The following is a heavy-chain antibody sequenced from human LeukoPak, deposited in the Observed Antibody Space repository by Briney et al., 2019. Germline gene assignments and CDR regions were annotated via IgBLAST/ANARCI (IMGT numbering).Heavy chain of an antibody. CDR1: GYSFTGYY. V-gene: IGHV1-2*02. D-gene: IGHD3-10*01. CDR3: AREGRTMVRGVIDY. J-gene: IGHJ4*02. Sequence: ASMKVSCKASGYSFTGYYINWVRQAPGQGLEWMGWINPNSGGTNYAPKFQGRVTMTRATSISTAYMELSRLRSDDTAVYYCAREGRTMVRGVIDYWGQGTLVTVSS. CDR2: INPNSGGT.